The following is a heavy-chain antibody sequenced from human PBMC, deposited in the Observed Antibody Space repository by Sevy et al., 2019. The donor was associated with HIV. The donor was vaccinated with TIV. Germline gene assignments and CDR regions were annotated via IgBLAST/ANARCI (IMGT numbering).Heavy chain of an antibody. Sequence: ASVKVSCKASGYFFTGYYLHWVRQTPGQGLEWMGRINPNSGGTNYAQNFQGRVTMTRDTSISTAYMELSRLRSDDTAVYYRARGGGYSSGWWTFDYWGQGTLVTVSS. J-gene: IGHJ4*02. CDR2: INPNSGGT. CDR1: GYFFTGYY. CDR3: ARGGGYSSGWWTFDY. V-gene: IGHV1-2*06. D-gene: IGHD6-19*01.